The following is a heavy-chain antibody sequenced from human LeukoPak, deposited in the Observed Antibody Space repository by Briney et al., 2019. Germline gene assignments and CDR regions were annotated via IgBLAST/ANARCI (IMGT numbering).Heavy chain of an antibody. CDR1: GFTFSSYA. CDR3: ARVVYCSGTRCYGFDY. V-gene: IGHV3-72*01. CDR2: SRNKANKYST. J-gene: IGHJ4*02. Sequence: GGSLRLSCAASGFTFSSYAMSWVRQAPGKGLEWIGRSRNKANKYSTDYAASVKSRFTISRDESKNSLYLQMNSLKTEDTAVYFCARVVYCSGTRCYGFDYWGQGTLVTVSS. D-gene: IGHD2-2*01.